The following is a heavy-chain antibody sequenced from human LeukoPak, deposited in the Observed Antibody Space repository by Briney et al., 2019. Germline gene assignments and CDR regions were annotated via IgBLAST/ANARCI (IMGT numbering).Heavy chain of an antibody. V-gene: IGHV4-39*07. J-gene: IGHJ4*02. D-gene: IGHD6-13*01. CDR1: GGSMSSYY. CDR2: IYYSGST. CDR3: ARGDVAAAAVDY. Sequence: SETLSLTCTVSGGSMSSYYWGWIRQPPGKGLEWIGSIYYSGSTYYNPSLKSRVTISVDTSKNQFSLKLSSVTAADTAVYYCARGDVAAAAVDYWGQGTLVTVSS.